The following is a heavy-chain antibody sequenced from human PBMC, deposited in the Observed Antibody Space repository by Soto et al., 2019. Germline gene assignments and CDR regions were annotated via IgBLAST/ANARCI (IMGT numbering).Heavy chain of an antibody. J-gene: IGHJ5*02. D-gene: IGHD3-10*01. CDR1: GFTFSSYD. CDR2: ISYDGSNK. Sequence: PGGSLRLSCAASGFTFSSYDMHWVRQAPGKGLEWVAVISYDGSNKYYADSVKGRFTISRDNSKNTLYLQMNSLRAEDTAVYYCARGRMVRGVLWFDPWGQGTLVTVSS. V-gene: IGHV3-30-3*01. CDR3: ARGRMVRGVLWFDP.